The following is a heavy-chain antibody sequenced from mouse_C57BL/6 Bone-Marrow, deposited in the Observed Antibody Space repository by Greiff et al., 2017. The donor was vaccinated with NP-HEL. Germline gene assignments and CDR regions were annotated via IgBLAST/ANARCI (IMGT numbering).Heavy chain of an antibody. J-gene: IGHJ3*01. D-gene: IGHD2-4*01. Sequence: QVQLQQPGAELVMPGASVKLSCKASGYTFTSYWMNWVKQRPGQGLEWIGEIDPSDSYTNYNQKFKGKSTLTVDKSSSTAYRQLSSLTSEDSAVYYCARDLYYDYVAYWGQGTLVTVSA. V-gene: IGHV1-69*01. CDR1: GYTFTSYW. CDR3: ARDLYYDYVAY. CDR2: IDPSDSYT.